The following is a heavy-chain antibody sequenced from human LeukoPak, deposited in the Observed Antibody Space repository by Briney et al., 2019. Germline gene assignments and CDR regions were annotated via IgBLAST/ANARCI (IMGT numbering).Heavy chain of an antibody. CDR1: GFTFSRFD. J-gene: IGHJ4*02. Sequence: PGGSLRLSCAASGFTFSRFDMHWVRQATGKGLEWVSAIGTVGDTYYLGSVEVRFTISREDAKNSLYLQMNSLRAGDTAVYYCARLNHYYDSSSHPAFDCWGQGTLATVSS. CDR2: IGTVGDT. D-gene: IGHD3-22*01. CDR3: ARLNHYYDSSSHPAFDC. V-gene: IGHV3-13*04.